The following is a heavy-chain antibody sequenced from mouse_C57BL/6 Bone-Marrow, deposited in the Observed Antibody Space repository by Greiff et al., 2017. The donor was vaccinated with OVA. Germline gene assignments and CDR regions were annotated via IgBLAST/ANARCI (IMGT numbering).Heavy chain of an antibody. J-gene: IGHJ4*01. Sequence: DVMLVESGEGLVKPGGSLKLSCAASGFTFSSYAMSWVRQTPEKRLEWVAYISSGGDYIYYADTVKGRFTISRDNARNTLYLQMSSLKSEDTAMYYCTRGGLRRNYYAMDYWGQGTSVTVSS. CDR3: TRGGLRRNYYAMDY. V-gene: IGHV5-9-1*02. CDR1: GFTFSSYA. CDR2: ISSGGDYI. D-gene: IGHD2-4*01.